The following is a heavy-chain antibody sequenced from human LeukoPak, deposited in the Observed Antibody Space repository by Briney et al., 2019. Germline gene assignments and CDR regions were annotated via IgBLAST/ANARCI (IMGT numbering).Heavy chain of an antibody. J-gene: IGHJ4*02. V-gene: IGHV3-74*01. D-gene: IGHD4-17*01. CDR3: ARGDYGDYQITIDY. Sequence: GGSLRLSCAASGFTFSRYWMHWVRQAPGKGLVWVSRINSDGSSKNYADSVKGRFTISRDNAKNTLYLQMNSLRAEDTAVYYCARGDYGDYQITIDYWGQGTLVTVSS. CDR2: INSDGSSK. CDR1: GFTFSRYW.